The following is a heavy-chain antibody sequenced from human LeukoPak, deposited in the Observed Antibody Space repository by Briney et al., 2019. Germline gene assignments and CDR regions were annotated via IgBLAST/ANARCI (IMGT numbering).Heavy chain of an antibody. CDR2: ISGSGGST. CDR3: AKDIQADDFWSGSTLDY. CDR1: GFTFSSYA. Sequence: GGSLRLSCAASGFTFSSYAMSWVRQAPGKGLEWVSAISGSGGSTYYADSVKGRFTISRDSSKNTLYLQMNSLTAGDTALYFCAKDIQADDFWSGSTLDYWGQGTLVTVSS. D-gene: IGHD3-3*01. J-gene: IGHJ4*02. V-gene: IGHV3-23*01.